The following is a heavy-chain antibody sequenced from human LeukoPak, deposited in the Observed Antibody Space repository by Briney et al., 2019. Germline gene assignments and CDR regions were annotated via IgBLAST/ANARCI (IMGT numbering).Heavy chain of an antibody. CDR1: GFTFSSYA. J-gene: IGHJ6*02. CDR3: ARGYSSGWPPGPYYYYGMDV. D-gene: IGHD6-19*01. Sequence: GSLRLSCAASGFTFSSYAMSWIRQPPGKGLEWIGEINHSGSTNYNPSLKSRVTISVDTSKNQFSLKLSSVTAADTAVYYCARGYSSGWPPGPYYYYGMDVWGQGTTVTVSS. CDR2: INHSGST. V-gene: IGHV4-34*01.